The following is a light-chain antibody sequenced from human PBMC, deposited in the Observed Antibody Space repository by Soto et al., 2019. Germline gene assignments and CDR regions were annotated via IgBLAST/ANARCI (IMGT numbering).Light chain of an antibody. Sequence: QSALTQPPSASGSPGQSVTISCTGTTSDVGGYNYVSWYQQHPGQAPKVIIYEVNKRPSGVPDRFSGSKSGNTASLTVSGLQPDDEADYFCCSYTASTIYVFGTGTKLTFL. V-gene: IGLV2-8*01. CDR1: TSDVGGYNY. CDR3: CSYTASTIYV. CDR2: EVN. J-gene: IGLJ1*01.